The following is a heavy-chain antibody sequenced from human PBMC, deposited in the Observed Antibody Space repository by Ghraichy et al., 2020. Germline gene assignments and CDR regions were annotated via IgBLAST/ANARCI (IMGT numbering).Heavy chain of an antibody. D-gene: IGHD6-6*01. CDR2: IYYSGST. V-gene: IGHV4-59*08. CDR3: ARHDVAARLSFDY. CDR1: GGSISSYY. Sequence: SETLSLTCTVSGGSISSYYWSWIRRPPGKGLEWIGYIYYSGSTNYNPSLKSRVTISVDTSKNQFSLKLSSVTAADTAVYYCARHDVAARLSFDYWGQGTLVTVSS. J-gene: IGHJ4*02.